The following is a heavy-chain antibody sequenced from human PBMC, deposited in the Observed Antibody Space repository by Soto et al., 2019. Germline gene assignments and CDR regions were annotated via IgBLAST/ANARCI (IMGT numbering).Heavy chain of an antibody. CDR2: ISSSSSYT. J-gene: IGHJ4*02. CDR1: GFTFSDYY. V-gene: IGHV3-11*05. Sequence: QVQLVESGGGLVKPGGSLRLSCAASGFTFSDYYMSWIRQAPGKGLEWVSYISSSSSYTNYADSVKGRFTISRDNAKNSLYLQMNSLRAEDTAVYYCARVAYYGSGSDIDYWGQGTLVTVSS. D-gene: IGHD3-10*01. CDR3: ARVAYYGSGSDIDY.